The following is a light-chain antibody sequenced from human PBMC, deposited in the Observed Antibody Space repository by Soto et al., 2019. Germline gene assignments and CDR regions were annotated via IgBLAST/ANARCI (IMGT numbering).Light chain of an antibody. CDR3: CSYTSDLTPYV. J-gene: IGLJ1*01. CDR1: SSDIGGHDD. CDR2: GVT. V-gene: IGLV2-14*03. Sequence: QSVLTQPASVSGSPGQSITISCTGTSSDIGGHDDVSWYQQHPGKVPKLLIYGVTDRPSGVSKRFSGSKSGNVASLTISGLQAEDEADYYCCSYTSDLTPYVFGTGTKVTV.